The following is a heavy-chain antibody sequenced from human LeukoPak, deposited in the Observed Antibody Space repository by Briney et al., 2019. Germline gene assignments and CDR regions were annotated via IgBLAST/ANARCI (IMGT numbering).Heavy chain of an antibody. CDR2: IKQDGSEK. CDR3: ARSMISFGGVIGY. D-gene: IGHD3-16*01. CDR1: GFTSSSYW. Sequence: GGSLRLSCAASGFTSSSYWMSWVRQAPGKGLEWVANIKQDGSEKYYVDSVKGRFTISRDNAKKSLYLQMNSLRAEDTAVYYCARSMISFGGVIGYWGQGTLITVSS. V-gene: IGHV3-7*01. J-gene: IGHJ4*02.